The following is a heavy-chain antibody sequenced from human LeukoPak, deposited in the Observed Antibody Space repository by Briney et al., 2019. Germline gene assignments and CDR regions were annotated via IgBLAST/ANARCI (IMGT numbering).Heavy chain of an antibody. D-gene: IGHD3-22*01. V-gene: IGHV1-69*13. J-gene: IGHJ3*02. CDR2: IIPIFGTA. CDR3: AKKKTPPFQNTYYYDSSGYYAFDI. Sequence: ASVKVSCKASGGTFSSYAISWVRQPPGQGLEWMGGIIPIFGTANYAQKFQGRVTITADESTSTAYMELSSLRSEDTAVYYCAKKKTPPFQNTYYYDSSGYYAFDIWGQGTMVTVSS. CDR1: GGTFSSYA.